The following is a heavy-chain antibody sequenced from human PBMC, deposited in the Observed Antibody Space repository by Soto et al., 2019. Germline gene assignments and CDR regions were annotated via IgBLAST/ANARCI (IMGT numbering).Heavy chain of an antibody. CDR3: AKDGHYDFWSGYHDY. D-gene: IGHD3-3*01. V-gene: IGHV3-23*01. CDR1: GFTFSSYA. CDR2: ISGSGGST. Sequence: EVQLLESGGGLVQPGGSLRLSCAASGFTFSSYAMSWVRQAPGKGLEWVPAISGSGGSTYYADSVKGRFTISRDNSKNTLYLQMNSLRAEDTAVYYCAKDGHYDFWSGYHDYWGQGTLVTVSS. J-gene: IGHJ4*02.